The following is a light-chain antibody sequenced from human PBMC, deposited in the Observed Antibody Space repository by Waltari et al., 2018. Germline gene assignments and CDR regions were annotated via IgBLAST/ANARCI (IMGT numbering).Light chain of an antibody. CDR1: QDISVW. V-gene: IGKV1-5*03. J-gene: IGKJ4*01. CDR2: KAS. CDR3: QQYNDYFP. Sequence: DVRLTQSPSTLSASVGDRVSITCRANQDISVWVAWYHQKPGQAPKLLIYKASTLQNGVPSRFSGSGSGTEFTLTITNLQPDDFATYYCQQYNDYFPFGGGTTVEI.